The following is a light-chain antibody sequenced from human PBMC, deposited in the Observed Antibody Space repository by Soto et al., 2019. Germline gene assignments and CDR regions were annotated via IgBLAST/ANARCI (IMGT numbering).Light chain of an antibody. Sequence: VLTQSPDTLSLSPGETATLSCRASQNVDRYVAWYQQKLGQAPRLLIYDAYTRATGVAARFTGSGSAADFSLTITSLEPEDFAVYYCQQRARWPSTFGPGNKVE. J-gene: IGKJ2*02. V-gene: IGKV3-11*01. CDR2: DAY. CDR3: QQRARWPST. CDR1: QNVDRY.